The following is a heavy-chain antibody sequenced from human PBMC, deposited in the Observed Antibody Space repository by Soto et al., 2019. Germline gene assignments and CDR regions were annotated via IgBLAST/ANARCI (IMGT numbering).Heavy chain of an antibody. CDR3: ARSDSSGYFEYFQH. CDR2: IYYSGST. D-gene: IGHD3-22*01. CDR1: GGSISSYY. Sequence: SETLSLTCTVSGGSISSYYWIWIRQPPGKGLEWIGYIYYSGSTNYNPSLKSRVTISVDTSKNQFSLKLSSVTAADTAVYYCARSDSSGYFEYFQHWGQGTLVTVSS. J-gene: IGHJ1*01. V-gene: IGHV4-59*01.